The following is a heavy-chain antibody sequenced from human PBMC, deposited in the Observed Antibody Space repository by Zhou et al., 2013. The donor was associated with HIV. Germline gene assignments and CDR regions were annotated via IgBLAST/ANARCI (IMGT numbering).Heavy chain of an antibody. CDR3: ARERHAYYYDSSGYYYFDY. D-gene: IGHD3-22*01. Sequence: QVQLVQSGAEVKKPGASVKVSCKASGYTFTSYGISWVRQAPGQGLEWMGWISAYNGNTNYAQKLQGRVTMTTDTSTSTAYMELRSLRSDDTAVYYCARERHAYYYDSSGYYYFDYWGQGTLVTVSS. CDR2: ISAYNGNT. J-gene: IGHJ4*02. V-gene: IGHV1-18*01. CDR1: GYTFTSYG.